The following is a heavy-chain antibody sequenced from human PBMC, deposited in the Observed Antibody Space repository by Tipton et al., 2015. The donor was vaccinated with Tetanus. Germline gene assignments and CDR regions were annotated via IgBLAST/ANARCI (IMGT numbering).Heavy chain of an antibody. CDR3: ARHSGGSEIGYYDDMDV. CDR2: IYPADSDI. CDR1: GYEFISYW. Sequence: QSGAEVKKPGESLRISCKASGYEFISYWIAWVRQMPGKGLEWMGVIYPADSDIRNSPSSQGQVTMSVDKSTSTAYLQWRSLKASDSAMYYCARHSGGSEIGYYDDMDVWGQGTTVTVSS. J-gene: IGHJ6*02. V-gene: IGHV5-51*01. D-gene: IGHD3-10*01.